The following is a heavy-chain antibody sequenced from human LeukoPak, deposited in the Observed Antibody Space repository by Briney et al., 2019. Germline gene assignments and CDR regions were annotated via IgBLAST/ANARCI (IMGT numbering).Heavy chain of an antibody. Sequence: ASVKVSCKSCGYTFTGYYMHWVRQATGQGLEWMGWMNPNSGNTGYAQKFQGRVTMTRNTSISTAYMELSSLRSEDTAVYYCARWALWSRALNDYWGQGTLVTVSS. J-gene: IGHJ4*02. CDR3: ARWALWSRALNDY. CDR1: GYTFTGYY. D-gene: IGHD2-21*01. V-gene: IGHV1-8*02. CDR2: MNPNSGNT.